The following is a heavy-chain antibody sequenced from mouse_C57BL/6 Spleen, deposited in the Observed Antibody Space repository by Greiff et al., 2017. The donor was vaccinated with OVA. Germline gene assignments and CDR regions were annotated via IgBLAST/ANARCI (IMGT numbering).Heavy chain of an antibody. CDR3: ARDDNSLFDY. Sequence: QVQLQQPGAELVMPGASVKLSCKASGYTFTSYWMHWVKQRPGQGLEWIGEIDPSDSYANYNQKFKGKSTLTVDKSSSTAYMQLSSLTSEDSAVYYCARDDNSLFDYWGQGTTLTVSS. CDR1: GYTFTSYW. J-gene: IGHJ2*01. D-gene: IGHD6-1*01. V-gene: IGHV1-69*01. CDR2: IDPSDSYA.